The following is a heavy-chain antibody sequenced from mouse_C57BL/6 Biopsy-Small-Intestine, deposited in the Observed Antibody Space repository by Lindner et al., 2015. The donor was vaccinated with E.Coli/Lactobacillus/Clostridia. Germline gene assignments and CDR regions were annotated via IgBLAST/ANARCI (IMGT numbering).Heavy chain of an antibody. V-gene: IGHV1-84*02. CDR1: GYTFTDYS. D-gene: IGHD4-1*02. CDR2: INVGNGNT. CDR3: AREGVGHLVGNWFDP. Sequence: SVKVSCKASGYTFTDYSMHWVRQAPGQRLEWMGWINVGNGNTAYSQKFQGRVTITRDTSATTVYMDLSSLRSEDTAVYYCAREGVGHLVGNWFDPWGQGTLVTVSS. J-gene: IGHJ4*01.